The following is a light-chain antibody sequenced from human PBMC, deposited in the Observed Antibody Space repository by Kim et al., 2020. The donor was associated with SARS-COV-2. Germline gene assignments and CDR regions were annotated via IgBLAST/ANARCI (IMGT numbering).Light chain of an antibody. Sequence: SYELTQPPSVSLAPGTTATITCGGNRIGGKNVHWYQQKPGQTPVVVIYNDNDRPSGIPERFSGSNSGDTATLTISRVEAGDEADYYCHVWDTSSDHGVFGGGTQLTVL. J-gene: IGLJ2*01. CDR1: RIGGKN. CDR3: HVWDTSSDHGV. V-gene: IGLV3-21*04. CDR2: NDN.